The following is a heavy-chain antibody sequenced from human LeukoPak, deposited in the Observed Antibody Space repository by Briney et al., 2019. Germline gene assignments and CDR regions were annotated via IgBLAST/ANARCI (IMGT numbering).Heavy chain of an antibody. Sequence: GGSLRLSCAASGFTFSSYAMHWVRQAPGKGLEWVAVISYDGSNKYYADSVKGRFTISRDNSKQTLYLQMNSLRAEDSAVYYCARDRLTVTTFLFDYWGQGTLVTVSS. J-gene: IGHJ4*02. CDR2: ISYDGSNK. CDR3: ARDRLTVTTFLFDY. D-gene: IGHD4-17*01. V-gene: IGHV3-30-3*01. CDR1: GFTFSSYA.